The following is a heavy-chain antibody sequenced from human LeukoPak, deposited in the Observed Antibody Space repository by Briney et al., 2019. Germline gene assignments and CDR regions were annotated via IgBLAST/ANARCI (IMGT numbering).Heavy chain of an antibody. CDR2: ISSSSSYI. CDR1: GFTFSSYS. V-gene: IGHV3-21*01. J-gene: IGHJ4*02. D-gene: IGHD3-10*01. Sequence: PGGSLRLSCAASGFTFSSYSMNWVRQAPGKGLEWVSSISSSSSYIYYADSVKGRFTTSRDNAKNSLYLQMNSLRAEDTAVYYCASLPRGVPPYWGQGTLVTVSS. CDR3: ASLPRGVPPY.